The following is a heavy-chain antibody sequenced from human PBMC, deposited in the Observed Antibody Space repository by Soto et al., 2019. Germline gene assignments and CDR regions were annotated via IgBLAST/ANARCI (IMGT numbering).Heavy chain of an antibody. CDR2: INHSGST. D-gene: IGHD2-2*01. CDR3: ARGLSWPAAAIY. J-gene: IGHJ4*02. Sequence: XETLSLTCAVYGGSFSGYYWSWNRQPPGKGLEWIGEINHSGSTNYNPSLKSRVTISVDTSKNQFSLKLSSVTAADTAVYYCARGLSWPAAAIYWGQGPLVTVSS. V-gene: IGHV4-34*01. CDR1: GGSFSGYY.